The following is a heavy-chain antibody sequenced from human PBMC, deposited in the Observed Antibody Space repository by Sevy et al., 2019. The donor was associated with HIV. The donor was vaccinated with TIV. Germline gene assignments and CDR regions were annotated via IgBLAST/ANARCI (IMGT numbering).Heavy chain of an antibody. J-gene: IGHJ4*02. V-gene: IGHV1-24*01. CDR3: ATGREYYEGNSGYFDY. CDR1: GYTLTQLS. Sequence: ASVKVSCKLSGYTLTQLSMHWVRQAPGKGLEWLGNFDPEDGETIYAQKFQGRFTMTEETSTDTAYMELSSLRSEDTAVYYCATGREYYEGNSGYFDYWGQGTLVTVSS. CDR2: FDPEDGET. D-gene: IGHD3-3*01.